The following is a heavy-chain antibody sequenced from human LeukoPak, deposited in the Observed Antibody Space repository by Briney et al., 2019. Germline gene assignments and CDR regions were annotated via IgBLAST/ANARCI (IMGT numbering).Heavy chain of an antibody. CDR1: GGSISSGDYY. CDR2: IYYSGST. D-gene: IGHD2-8*01. CDR3: ARGDIVLMVYAGH. J-gene: IGHJ4*02. Sequence: PSETLSLTCTVSGGSISSGDYYWSWIRQPPGKGLEWIGYIYYSGSTYYNPSLKSRVTISVDTSKNQFSLKLSSVTAADTAVYYCARGDIVLMVYAGHWGQGTLVTVSS. V-gene: IGHV4-30-4*01.